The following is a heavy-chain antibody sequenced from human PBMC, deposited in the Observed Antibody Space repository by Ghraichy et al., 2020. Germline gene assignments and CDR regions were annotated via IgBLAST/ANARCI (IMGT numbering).Heavy chain of an antibody. CDR1: GGSISSYY. D-gene: IGHD3-3*01. J-gene: IGHJ4*02. CDR2: IYYSGST. CDR3: ASSKAYYDFWSGYYNY. Sequence: SETLSLTCTVSGGSISSYYWSWIRQPPGKGLEWIGYIYYSGSTNYNPSLKSRVTISVDTSKNQFSLKLSSVTAADTAVYYCASSKAYYDFWSGYYNYWGQGTLVTVSS. V-gene: IGHV4-59*08.